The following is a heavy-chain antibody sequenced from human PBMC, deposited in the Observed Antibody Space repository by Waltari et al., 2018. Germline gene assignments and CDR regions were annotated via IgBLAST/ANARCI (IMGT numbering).Heavy chain of an antibody. J-gene: IGHJ4*02. Sequence: QVQLQQWGAGLLKPSDTLSLTCAVYGASFSDYYWSWSRQPPGKGLEWIGEIHPSGSTNYNPSLGSRVIISADTSKNQFTLRLDSVTAADTAVYYCARSVAGTASFDYWGQGTLVTVSS. CDR3: ARSVAGTASFDY. V-gene: IGHV4-34*01. CDR1: GASFSDYY. D-gene: IGHD6-19*01. CDR2: IHPSGST.